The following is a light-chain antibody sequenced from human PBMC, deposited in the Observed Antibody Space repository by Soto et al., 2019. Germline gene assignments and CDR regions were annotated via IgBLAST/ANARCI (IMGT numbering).Light chain of an antibody. CDR1: SSNIGNNY. J-gene: IGLJ3*02. CDR3: GTWDSSLSAWV. Sequence: QSVLTQPPSVSGAPGQTVTISCSGSSSNIGNNYVSWYQQLPGTAPKLLIYDNNKRPSGIPDRFSGSKSGTSATLGITGLQTGDEADYYRGTWDSSLSAWVFGGGTKLTVL. CDR2: DNN. V-gene: IGLV1-51*01.